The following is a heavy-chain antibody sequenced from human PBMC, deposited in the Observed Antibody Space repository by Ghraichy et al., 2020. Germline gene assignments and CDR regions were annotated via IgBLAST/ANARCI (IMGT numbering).Heavy chain of an antibody. CDR2: ISFSGSPT. J-gene: IGHJ4*02. Sequence: GGSLRLSCAASGFTFSDYFMTWIRQAPGKGLEWVSYISFSGSPTTYADAVRGRFTISRDNAKSTLYLQMNSLRAEDTAVYYCATGYSDGAGRTFDIWGQGTLVTVSS. CDR3: ATGYSDGAGRTFDI. CDR1: GFTFSDYF. V-gene: IGHV3-11*06. D-gene: IGHD5-18*01.